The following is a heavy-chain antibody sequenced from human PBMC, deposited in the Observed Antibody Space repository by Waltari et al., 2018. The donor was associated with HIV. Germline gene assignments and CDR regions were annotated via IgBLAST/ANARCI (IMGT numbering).Heavy chain of an antibody. Sequence: EVQLVESGGGLIQPGGSLRLSCAVSVFTVSTNYMSWVRQAPGKGLEWVSIIYSGGHTFYADSVKGRFTVARDNSKNTLYLQMNSLRAEDTAMYYCARNFPYTGGAFDIWGQGTMVTVSS. D-gene: IGHD2-2*02. V-gene: IGHV3-53*01. J-gene: IGHJ3*02. CDR1: VFTVSTNY. CDR2: IYSGGHT. CDR3: ARNFPYTGGAFDI.